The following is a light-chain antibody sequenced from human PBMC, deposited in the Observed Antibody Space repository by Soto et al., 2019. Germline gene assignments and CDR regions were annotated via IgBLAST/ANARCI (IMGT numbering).Light chain of an antibody. J-gene: IGKJ1*01. CDR1: ESIGSN. CDR3: EQFNDWLTWT. CDR2: GAA. Sequence: EIEMTQSPATLSLSPGERATLSCRASESIGSNLAWYQQKPGQAPRLLIYGAATRATAIPARFSGSGFGTEFTLTISSLQSDDFAVYYCEQFNDWLTWTFGQGTKVEIK. V-gene: IGKV3-15*01.